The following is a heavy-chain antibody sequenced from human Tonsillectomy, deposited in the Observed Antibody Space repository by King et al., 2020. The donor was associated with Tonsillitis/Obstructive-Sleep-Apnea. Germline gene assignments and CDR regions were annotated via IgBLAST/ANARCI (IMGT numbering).Heavy chain of an antibody. V-gene: IGHV3-30*18. CDR1: GFTFSNYG. CDR3: AKEQGYCSGGTCYWYYYGMDV. Sequence: VQLVESGGGVVQPGRSLRLSCAASGFTFSNYGMHWVRQAPGKGLEWVAVISYDGSNKYYADSVKGRFIISRDNSKNTLYLQMNSLRAEDTAVYYCAKEQGYCSGGTCYWYYYGMDVWGQGTTVTVSS. D-gene: IGHD2-15*01. J-gene: IGHJ6*02. CDR2: ISYDGSNK.